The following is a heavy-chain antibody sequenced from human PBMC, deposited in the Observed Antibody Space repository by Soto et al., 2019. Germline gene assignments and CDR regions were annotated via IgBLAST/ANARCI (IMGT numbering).Heavy chain of an antibody. CDR2: ISSSSSYI. V-gene: IGHV3-21*01. CDR1: GFTFSSYS. J-gene: IGHJ5*02. Sequence: PGGSLRLSCAASGFTFSSYSMNWVRQAPGKGLEWVSSISSSSSYIYYADSVKGRFTISRDNAKNSLYLQMNSLRAEDTAVYYCARDPTPDYYGSGSYYKETNWFDPWGQGTLVTVSS. CDR3: ARDPTPDYYGSGSYYKETNWFDP. D-gene: IGHD3-10*01.